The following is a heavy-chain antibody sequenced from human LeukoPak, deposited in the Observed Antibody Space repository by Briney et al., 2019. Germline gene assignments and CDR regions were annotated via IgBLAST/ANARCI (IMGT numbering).Heavy chain of an antibody. CDR3: ARGGRVVAATLTQYNWFDP. J-gene: IGHJ5*02. V-gene: IGHV1-8*01. D-gene: IGHD2-15*01. Sequence: ASVKVSCKASGYTFTSYDINWVRQATGQGLEWMGWMNPNSGNTGYAQKFQGRVTITRNTSISTAYMELSSLRSEDTAVYYCARGGRVVAATLTQYNWFDPWGQGTLVTVSS. CDR1: GYTFTSYD. CDR2: MNPNSGNT.